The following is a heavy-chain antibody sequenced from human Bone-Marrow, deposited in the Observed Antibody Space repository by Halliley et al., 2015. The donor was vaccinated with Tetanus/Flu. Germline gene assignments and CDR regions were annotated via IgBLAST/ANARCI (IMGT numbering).Heavy chain of an antibody. CDR1: GYTFTNYW. Sequence: QLVQSGAEVKKPGESLKISCKASGYTFTNYWIDWVRQMPGKGLEWMGIIYPHDSDTRYSPSFQGQVTISADTSISTAFLQWSSLKASDTAMYYCARRGSSGYFSLWGQGTLVTVSS. V-gene: IGHV5-51*01. D-gene: IGHD3-22*01. J-gene: IGHJ4*02. CDR3: ARRGSSGYFSL. CDR2: IYPHDSDT.